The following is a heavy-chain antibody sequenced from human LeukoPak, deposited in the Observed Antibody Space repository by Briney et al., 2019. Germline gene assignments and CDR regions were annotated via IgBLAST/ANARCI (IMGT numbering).Heavy chain of an antibody. CDR1: GFTFSGSS. J-gene: IGHJ1*01. D-gene: IGHD3/OR15-3a*01. CDR2: IRSKSNTFAT. V-gene: IGHV3-73*01. CDR3: TSSPEAEYFQH. Sequence: GGSLKLSCAASGFTFSGSSIHWVRQASGKGLEWVGRIRSKSNTFATAYAASVKGRFTISRDDSKNTAYLQMNSLKTEDTAVYYCTSSPEAEYFQHWGQGTLVTVSS.